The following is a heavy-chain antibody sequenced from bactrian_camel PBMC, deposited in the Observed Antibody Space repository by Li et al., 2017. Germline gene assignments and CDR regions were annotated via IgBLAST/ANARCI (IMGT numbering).Heavy chain of an antibody. CDR3: AAEVPPHAGGLDYSGTASMNPLCPTRGY. J-gene: IGHJ4*01. Sequence: HVQLVESGGGSAHTGGSLRLSCAALSATNPYSRMAWFRQAPGGDLEGIAALRFVVTATTYADSVKGRFTISRENANKRLYLQMNSLKPEDTAIYYCAAEVPPHAGGLDYSGTASMNPLCPTRGYWGQGTQVTVS. CDR1: ATNPYSR. V-gene: IGHV3S53*01. CDR2: LRFVVTAT. D-gene: IGHD4*01.